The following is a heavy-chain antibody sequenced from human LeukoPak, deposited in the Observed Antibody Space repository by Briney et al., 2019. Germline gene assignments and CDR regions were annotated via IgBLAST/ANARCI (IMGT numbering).Heavy chain of an antibody. Sequence: NPGVSLRLSCAASGFTFSSYSMNWVRQAPGKGLEWLSSIRSSSSYIYYADSVKGRFTISRDNAKNSLYLQMNSLRAEDTAVYYCAKPIMTTVTTLGLYFDYWGQGALVTVSS. J-gene: IGHJ4*02. CDR2: IRSSSSYI. V-gene: IGHV3-21*01. CDR3: AKPIMTTVTTLGLYFDY. D-gene: IGHD4-17*01. CDR1: GFTFSSYS.